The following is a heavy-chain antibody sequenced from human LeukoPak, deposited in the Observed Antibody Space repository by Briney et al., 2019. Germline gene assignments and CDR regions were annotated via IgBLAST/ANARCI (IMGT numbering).Heavy chain of an antibody. Sequence: SQTLPLTCAISGDSVSSNSAAWNWIRQSPSRGLEWLGRTYYRSKWYNDYAVSVKSRITINPDTYKNQFSLQLNSVTPEDTAVYYCARVPAAGTGPDYWGQGTLVTVFS. J-gene: IGHJ4*02. CDR2: TYYRSKWYN. CDR1: GDSVSSNSAA. V-gene: IGHV6-1*01. D-gene: IGHD6-13*01. CDR3: ARVPAAGTGPDY.